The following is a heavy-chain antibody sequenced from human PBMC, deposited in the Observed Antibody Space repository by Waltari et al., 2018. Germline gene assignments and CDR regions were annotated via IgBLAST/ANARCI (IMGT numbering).Heavy chain of an antibody. D-gene: IGHD3-3*01. CDR3: ATEHDNLFDP. V-gene: IGHV1-69-2*01. CDR1: GYTFTDYY. CDR2: VDAYEGDT. J-gene: IGHJ5*02. Sequence: EVQLVQSGAEVKKPGATVKISCKVSGYTFTDYYMPWVQQAPGKGLEWMGPVDAYEGDTIYEERLQVMDTITADKSTYTAYMELSSLRSEDTAGYYCATEHDNLFDPWGQGTLVTVSS.